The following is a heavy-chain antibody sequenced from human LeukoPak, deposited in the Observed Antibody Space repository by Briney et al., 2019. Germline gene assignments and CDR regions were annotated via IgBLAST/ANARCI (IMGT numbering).Heavy chain of an antibody. Sequence: GGSLRLSCAVSGFTFSSYWMHWVRQAPGKGLVWVSRINSDGSSTSYADSVKGRFTISRDNAKNTLYLQMNSLRAEDTAVYYCASSPYHSVHSGSYYFDYWGQGTLVTVSS. D-gene: IGHD1-26*01. CDR3: ASSPYHSVHSGSYYFDY. CDR2: INSDGSST. J-gene: IGHJ4*02. CDR1: GFTFSSYW. V-gene: IGHV3-74*01.